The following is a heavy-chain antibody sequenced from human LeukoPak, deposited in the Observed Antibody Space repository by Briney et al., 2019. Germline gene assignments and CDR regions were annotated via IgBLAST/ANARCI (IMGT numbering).Heavy chain of an antibody. V-gene: IGHV4-30-4*07. CDR3: AKDITAMEDY. D-gene: IGHD5-18*01. CDR2: IYYSGST. CDR1: GGSISSGGYS. J-gene: IGHJ4*02. Sequence: PSETLSLTCAVSGGSISSGGYSWSWIRQPPGKGLEWIGYIYYSGSTYYNPSLKSRVTISVDTSKNQFSLKLSSVTAADTAVYYCAKDITAMEDYWGQGTLVTVSS.